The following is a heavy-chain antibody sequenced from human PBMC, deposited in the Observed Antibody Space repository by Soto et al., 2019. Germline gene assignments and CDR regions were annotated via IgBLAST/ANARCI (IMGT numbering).Heavy chain of an antibody. CDR2: IYWDDDK. V-gene: IGHV2-5*02. CDR1: GFSLSSSGVG. J-gene: IGHJ4*02. D-gene: IGHD3-3*01. CDR3: AYCSRGRSGYHPLAPFY. Sequence: QITLKESGPTLVKPTQTLTLTCTFSGFSLSSSGVGVGWIRQPPGKALEWLALIYWDDDKRYSPSLRSRLTITKDPSKNQVVLTMTTMAPVDTATYYCAYCSRGRSGYHPLAPFYWGQGTLVTVSS.